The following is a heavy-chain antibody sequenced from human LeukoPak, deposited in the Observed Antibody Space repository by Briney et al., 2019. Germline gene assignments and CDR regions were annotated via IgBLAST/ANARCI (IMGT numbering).Heavy chain of an antibody. CDR1: GGTFSSYA. CDR2: IIPIFGTA. V-gene: IGHV1-69*13. D-gene: IGHD2-2*01. Sequence: ASVKVSCKASGGTFSSYAISWVRQAPGQGLEWMGGIIPIFGTANYAQKFQGRVTITADESTSTAYMELSSLRSDDTAVYYCARVVGYCSSTSCYSDYWGQGTLVTVSS. CDR3: ARVVGYCSSTSCYSDY. J-gene: IGHJ4*02.